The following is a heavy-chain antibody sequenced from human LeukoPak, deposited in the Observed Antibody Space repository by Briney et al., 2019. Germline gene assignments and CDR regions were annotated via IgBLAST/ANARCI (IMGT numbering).Heavy chain of an antibody. Sequence: GGTPRLSCAASGFTFSSYWMSWVRQAPGKGLEWVANIKQDGSEKYYVDSVKGRFTISRDNAKNSLYLQMNSLRAEDTAVYYCARGQGFYYYYYMDVWGKGTTVTVSS. J-gene: IGHJ6*03. CDR3: ARGQGFYYYYYMDV. CDR1: GFTFSSYW. CDR2: IKQDGSEK. V-gene: IGHV3-7*01.